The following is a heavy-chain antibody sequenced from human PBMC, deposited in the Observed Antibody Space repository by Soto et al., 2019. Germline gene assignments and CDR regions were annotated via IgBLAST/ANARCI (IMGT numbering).Heavy chain of an antibody. CDR1: GGTFSSYA. Sequence: QVQLVQSGAEVKKPGSSVKVSCKASGGTFSSYAISWVRQAPGQGLERMGGIIPIFGTANYAQKFQGRVTITADEATSTAYMELSSLRSEDTAVYYCARGYVVVVSGEEYYYGMDVWGQGTTVTVSS. J-gene: IGHJ6*02. V-gene: IGHV1-69*01. CDR2: IIPIFGTA. CDR3: ARGYVVVVSGEEYYYGMDV. D-gene: IGHD2-15*01.